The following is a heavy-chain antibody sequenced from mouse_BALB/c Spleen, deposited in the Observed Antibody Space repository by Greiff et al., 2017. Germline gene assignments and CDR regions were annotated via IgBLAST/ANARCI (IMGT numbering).Heavy chain of an antibody. CDR2: ISSGGST. Sequence: EVQVVESGGGLVKPGGSLKLSCAASGFTFSSYAMSWVRQTPEKRLEWVASISSGGSTYYPDSVKGRFTISRDNARNILYLQMSSLRSEDTAMYYCARGSITTVVANDFDDWGQGTTLTVAS. D-gene: IGHD1-1*01. J-gene: IGHJ2*01. V-gene: IGHV5-6-5*01. CDR3: ARGSITTVVANDFDD. CDR1: GFTFSSYA.